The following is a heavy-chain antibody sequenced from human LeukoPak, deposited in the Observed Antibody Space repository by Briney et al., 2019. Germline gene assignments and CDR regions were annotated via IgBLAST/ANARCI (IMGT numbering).Heavy chain of an antibody. CDR1: GGSFSGYY. J-gene: IGHJ3*02. CDR2: INHSGST. D-gene: IGHD2-15*01. CDR3: ARGRGIYCSGGSCYYDAFDI. V-gene: IGHV4-34*01. Sequence: SETLSLTCAVYGGSFSGYYWSWIRQPPGKGLEWIGEINHSGSTNYNPSLKSRVTISVDTSKNQFSLKLSSVTAADTAVYYCARGRGIYCSGGSCYYDAFDIWGQGTMVTVSS.